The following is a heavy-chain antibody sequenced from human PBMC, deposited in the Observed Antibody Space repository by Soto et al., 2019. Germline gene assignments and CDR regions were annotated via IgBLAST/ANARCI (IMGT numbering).Heavy chain of an antibody. CDR2: ISAYNGNT. J-gene: IGHJ6*03. CDR3: ARVTSQSFRLGYDFWSGYYTGNYYYYMDV. Sequence: GASVKVSCKASGYTFTSYGISWVRQAPGQGLEWMGWISAYNGNTNYAQKLQGRVTMTTDTSTSTAYMELRSLRSDDTAVYYCARVTSQSFRLGYDFWSGYYTGNYYYYMDVWGKGTTVTVSS. V-gene: IGHV1-18*01. CDR1: GYTFTSYG. D-gene: IGHD3-3*01.